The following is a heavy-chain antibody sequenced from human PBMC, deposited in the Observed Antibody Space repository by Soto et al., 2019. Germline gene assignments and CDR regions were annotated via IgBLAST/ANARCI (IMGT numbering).Heavy chain of an antibody. V-gene: IGHV4-59*01. Sequence: SETLSLTCTVSGGSISSYYLSWIRQPPGKGLEWIGYIYYSGSTNYNPSLKSRVTISVDTSKNQFSLKLSSVTAADTAVYYCARATWGSYRYYFDYWGQGTLVTVSS. J-gene: IGHJ4*02. CDR3: ARATWGSYRYYFDY. CDR1: GGSISSYY. D-gene: IGHD3-16*02. CDR2: IYYSGST.